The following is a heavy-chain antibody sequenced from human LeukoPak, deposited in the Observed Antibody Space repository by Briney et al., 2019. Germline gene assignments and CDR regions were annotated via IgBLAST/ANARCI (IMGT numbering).Heavy chain of an antibody. Sequence: SETLSPMCTIFGDSVSRSDSYWDWIRQPPGKGLEWIGTIYYSGRTYYSPSLKSRVTLSVDMSNNQFSLTLSSVTAADTALYFCARRRYYDSSGYLEWGQGTLVTVSS. CDR1: GDSVSRSDSY. J-gene: IGHJ1*01. CDR2: IYYSGRT. V-gene: IGHV4-39*01. CDR3: ARRRYYDSSGYLE. D-gene: IGHD3-22*01.